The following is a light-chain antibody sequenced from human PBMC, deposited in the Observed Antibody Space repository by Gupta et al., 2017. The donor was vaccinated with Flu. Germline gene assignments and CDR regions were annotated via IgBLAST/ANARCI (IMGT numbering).Light chain of an antibody. Sequence: PATLSVSPGERVTLYCRASQSIGSSLAWYQQKPGQAPSLLISGASTRAAGISDRFSGSGFGTEFTLTVSSLQSEDFAVYYCLQYDRWPSTFGQGTKVEIK. J-gene: IGKJ1*01. CDR2: GAS. CDR3: LQYDRWPST. V-gene: IGKV3-15*01. CDR1: QSIGSS.